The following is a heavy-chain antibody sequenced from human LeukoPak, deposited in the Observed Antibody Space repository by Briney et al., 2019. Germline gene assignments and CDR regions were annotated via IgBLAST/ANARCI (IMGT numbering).Heavy chain of an antibody. Sequence: SETLSLTCTVSGGSISSGGYYWSWIRQHPGKGLEWIGYIYYSGSTYYNPSLKSRVTISVDTSKNQFSLKLSSVTAADTAVYYWARDRGSSSYFYFDYWGQGTLVPSPQ. CDR2: IYYSGST. CDR3: ARDRGSSSYFYFDY. D-gene: IGHD6-13*01. J-gene: IGHJ4*02. CDR1: GGSISSGGYY. V-gene: IGHV4-31*03.